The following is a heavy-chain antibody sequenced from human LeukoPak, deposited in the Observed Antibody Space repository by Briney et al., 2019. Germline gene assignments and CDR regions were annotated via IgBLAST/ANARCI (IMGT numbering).Heavy chain of an antibody. D-gene: IGHD6-19*01. Sequence: ASVKVSRKASGYTFTGYYMHWVRQAPGQGLEWMGWINPNSGGTNYAQKFQGRVTMTRDTSISTAYMELSRLRSDDTAVYYCARARGIAVAGVYYFDYWGQGTLVTVSS. J-gene: IGHJ4*02. V-gene: IGHV1-2*02. CDR3: ARARGIAVAGVYYFDY. CDR2: INPNSGGT. CDR1: GYTFTGYY.